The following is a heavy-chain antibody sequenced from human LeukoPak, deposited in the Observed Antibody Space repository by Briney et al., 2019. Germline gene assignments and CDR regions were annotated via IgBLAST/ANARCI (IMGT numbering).Heavy chain of an antibody. J-gene: IGHJ4*02. CDR3: ARGVAPSRY. CDR2: ISSNGGTT. V-gene: IGHV3-64*01. Sequence: GGSLRLSCTASGFTFNNYAMHWVRQAPGQGLEYVSTISSNGGTTYYANSVKGRFTISRDNSKNTLYLQMGSLRVEDMAVYYCARGVAPSRYWGQGTQVTVSS. D-gene: IGHD3-3*01. CDR1: GFTFNNYA.